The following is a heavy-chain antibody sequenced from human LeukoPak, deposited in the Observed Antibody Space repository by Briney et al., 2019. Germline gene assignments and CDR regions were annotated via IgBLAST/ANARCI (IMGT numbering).Heavy chain of an antibody. CDR3: AKGSGVHY. J-gene: IGHJ4*02. CDR2: VSKSSSYK. V-gene: IGHV3-21*01. D-gene: IGHD3-10*01. CDR1: GFTFRTYS. Sequence: GGSLRLSCAASGFTFRTYSMNWVRQAPGKGLEWIASVSKSSSYKYYADSVRGRFTISRDNANNSLYLLMNSLRADDTAVYYCAKGSGVHYWGQGTLVIVSS.